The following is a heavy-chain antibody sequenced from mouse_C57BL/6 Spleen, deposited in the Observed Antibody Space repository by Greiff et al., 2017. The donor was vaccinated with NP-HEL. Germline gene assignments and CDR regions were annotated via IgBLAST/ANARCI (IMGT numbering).Heavy chain of an antibody. CDR3: VRHGGDYYGSSPHWYFDV. CDR1: GFSFNTYA. CDR2: IRSKSNNYAT. D-gene: IGHD1-1*01. J-gene: IGHJ1*03. V-gene: IGHV10-1*01. Sequence: DVMLVESGGGLVQPKGSLKLSCAASGFSFNTYAMNWVRQAPGKGLEWVARIRSKSNNYATYYADSGTDRFTIYRDDSESMLYLQMNNLKTEDTAMYYCVRHGGDYYGSSPHWYFDVWGTGTTVTVSS.